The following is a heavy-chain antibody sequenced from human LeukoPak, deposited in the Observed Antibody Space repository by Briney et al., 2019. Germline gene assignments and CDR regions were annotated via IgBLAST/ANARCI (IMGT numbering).Heavy chain of an antibody. CDR2: IYATGSA. Sequence: SETLSLTCTASGGSMSSVYWSWIRQTAGKGLEWIGRIYATGSADYSPSLESRATMSIDTSRNQFSLNLTYVTAADTAVYYCARDRWFDPWGQGTLVTVSS. CDR1: GGSMSSVY. CDR3: ARDRWFDP. J-gene: IGHJ5*02. V-gene: IGHV4-4*07.